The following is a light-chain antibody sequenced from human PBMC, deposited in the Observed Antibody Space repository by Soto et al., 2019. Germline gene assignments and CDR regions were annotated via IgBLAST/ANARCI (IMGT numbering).Light chain of an antibody. Sequence: EIVLTQSPGTLSLSTGGRATLSCRASQSVRSSYLAWYQQKPGQAPRLLIYGASSRATGIPDRFSGSGSGTDSTFTISRLEPEDLAVYYCEQYGSSPTFGQGTKAEIK. CDR3: EQYGSSPT. CDR1: QSVRSSY. J-gene: IGKJ1*01. V-gene: IGKV3-20*01. CDR2: GAS.